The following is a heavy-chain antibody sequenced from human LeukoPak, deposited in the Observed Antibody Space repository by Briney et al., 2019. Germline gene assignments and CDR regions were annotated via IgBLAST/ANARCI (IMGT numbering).Heavy chain of an antibody. V-gene: IGHV3-33*01. J-gene: IGHJ4*02. Sequence: GGSLRLSCAASGFTFSSYGMHWVRQAPGKGLEWVAVIWYDGSNKYYADSVKGRFTISRDNSKNTLYLQMNSLRAKDTAVYYCARDTGQLIIDYWGQGTLVTVSS. CDR1: GFTFSSYG. CDR2: IWYDGSNK. CDR3: ARDTGQLIIDY. D-gene: IGHD6-13*01.